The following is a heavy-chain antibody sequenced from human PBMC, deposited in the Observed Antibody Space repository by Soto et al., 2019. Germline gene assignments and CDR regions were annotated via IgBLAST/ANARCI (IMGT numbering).Heavy chain of an antibody. D-gene: IGHD6-19*01. CDR1: GFTFRNYD. CDR2: ISYDGDNK. Sequence: QVQLVESGGGVVQPGRSLTLSCAASGFTFRNYDMHWVRQAPGKGLEWVATISYDGDNKYYTDSVKGPFTISRDNSKNTLYLQMNSLRPEDTAVYYCAMPWVQLSTYYYGMDTWGQGTTVTVSS. J-gene: IGHJ6*02. CDR3: AMPWVQLSTYYYGMDT. V-gene: IGHV3-30-3*01.